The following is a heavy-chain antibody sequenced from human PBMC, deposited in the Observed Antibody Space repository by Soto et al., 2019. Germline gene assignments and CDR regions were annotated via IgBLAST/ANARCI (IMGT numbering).Heavy chain of an antibody. V-gene: IGHV3-21*01. CDR2: ISSSSSYI. D-gene: IGHD3-16*01. J-gene: IGHJ6*04. CDR3: AREGESPTAR. Sequence: GGSLRLSCAASGFIFSNAWINWVRQAPGKGLEWVSSISSSSSYIYYADSVKGRFTISRDNAKNSLYLQMNSLRAEDTAVYYCAREGESPTARWGKGTTVTVSS. CDR1: GFIFSNAW.